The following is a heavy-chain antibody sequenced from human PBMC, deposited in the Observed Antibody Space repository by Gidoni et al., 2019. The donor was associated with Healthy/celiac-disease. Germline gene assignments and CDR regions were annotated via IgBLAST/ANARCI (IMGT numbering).Heavy chain of an antibody. J-gene: IGHJ4*02. Sequence: QVQLQESGPGRVKPSETLSLTCTGSGGSISSYYWSWIRQPPGKGLEWIGYIYYSGSTNYNPSLKSRVTISVDTSNNQFSLNLSSVTAADTAVYYCARGSLVATLDYWGQGTLVTVSS. CDR3: ARGSLVATLDY. CDR2: IYYSGST. CDR1: GGSISSYY. D-gene: IGHD5-12*01. V-gene: IGHV4-59*01.